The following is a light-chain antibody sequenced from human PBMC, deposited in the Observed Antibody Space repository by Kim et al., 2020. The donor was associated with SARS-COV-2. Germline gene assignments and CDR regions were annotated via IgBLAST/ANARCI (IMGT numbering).Light chain of an antibody. J-gene: IGKJ2*01. CDR2: TAS. Sequence: DIQMTQSPSTLSASVGDRVTITCRASQSISTSLAWYQQKPGKAPNLLIYTASTLESGVPSRFSGSGSGTEFTLTISSLQPDDFATYYCQQYNSYSYTFGQGTKLEI. CDR1: QSISTS. CDR3: QQYNSYSYT. V-gene: IGKV1-5*03.